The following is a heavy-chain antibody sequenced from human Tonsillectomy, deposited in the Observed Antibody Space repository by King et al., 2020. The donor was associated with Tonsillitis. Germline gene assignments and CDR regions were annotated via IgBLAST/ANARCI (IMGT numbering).Heavy chain of an antibody. Sequence: QLVQSGAEVKKPGASVKVSCKASGYTFTGYYMHWVRQAPGQGLEWMGWINPNSGGTNYAQTFQGRVTMTRDTSISTAYMELSRLRSDDTAVYYCARGGGTMVRVHYYGMDVWGQGTTVTVSS. CDR3: ARGGGTMVRVHYYGMDV. CDR1: GYTFTGYY. CDR2: INPNSGGT. D-gene: IGHD3-10*01. V-gene: IGHV1-2*02. J-gene: IGHJ6*02.